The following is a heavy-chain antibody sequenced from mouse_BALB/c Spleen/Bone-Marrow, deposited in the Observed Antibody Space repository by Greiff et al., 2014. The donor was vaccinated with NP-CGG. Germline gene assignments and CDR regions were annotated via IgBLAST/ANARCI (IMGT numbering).Heavy chain of an antibody. J-gene: IGHJ2*01. Sequence: QVQLQQSGAELVRPGASVKISCKASGYAFRSYWMNWVKKRPGQGLEWIGQIYPGDGDTNYNANFKDKATLTTDKPSTTAYMQLSSLTSEASAVYVCASGGSLTGYYFDYWGQGTTLTVSS. V-gene: IGHV1-80*01. CDR1: GYAFRSYW. D-gene: IGHD4-1*01. CDR3: ASGGSLTGYYFDY. CDR2: IYPGDGDT.